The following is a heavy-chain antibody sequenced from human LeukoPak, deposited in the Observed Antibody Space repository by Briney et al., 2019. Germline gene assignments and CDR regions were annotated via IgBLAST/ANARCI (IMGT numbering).Heavy chain of an antibody. V-gene: IGHV3-23*01. J-gene: IGHJ4*02. CDR1: GLTFSSYA. Sequence: GGSLRLSCAASGLTFSSYAMSWVRQAPGKGLEWVSAISGSGGSTYYADSVKGRFTISRDNSRDTLYLQMNSLRAEDTAVYYCAKGYYDYVWGSYYFDYWGQGTLVTVSS. D-gene: IGHD3-16*01. CDR3: AKGYYDYVWGSYYFDY. CDR2: ISGSGGST.